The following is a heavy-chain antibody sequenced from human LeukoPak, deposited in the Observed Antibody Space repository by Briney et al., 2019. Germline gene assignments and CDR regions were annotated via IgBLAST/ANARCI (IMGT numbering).Heavy chain of an antibody. V-gene: IGHV4-4*07. CDR2: IYTSGST. J-gene: IGHJ6*03. CDR1: GASIRSYY. D-gene: IGHD4-11*01. CDR3: ATYDYSNYYMDV. Sequence: SETLSLTCTVSGASIRSYYWSWIRQSAGKGLEWIGRIYTSGSTNYNPSLKSRVTMSVDTSKNQFSLKLSSVTAADTAVYYCATYDYSNYYMDVWGKGTTVTVSS.